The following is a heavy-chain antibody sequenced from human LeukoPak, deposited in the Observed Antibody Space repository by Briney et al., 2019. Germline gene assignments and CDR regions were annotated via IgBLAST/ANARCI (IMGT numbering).Heavy chain of an antibody. CDR2: IYYTGST. D-gene: IGHD3-10*01. J-gene: IGHJ4*02. Sequence: SETLSLTCTVSGGSVSSGTYYWSWIRQPPGKGLEWIGYIYYTGSTNYNPSLKSRLTISVDTSKNQFSLKLSAVTAADTAVYYCARRGGSGRSFDYWGQGTLVTVSS. CDR3: ARRGGSGRSFDY. CDR1: GGSVSSGTYY. V-gene: IGHV4-61*01.